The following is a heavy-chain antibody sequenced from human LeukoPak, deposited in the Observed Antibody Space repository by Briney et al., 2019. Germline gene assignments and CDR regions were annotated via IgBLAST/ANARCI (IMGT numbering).Heavy chain of an antibody. CDR3: AKDLRVRGAKPMRSGGSDY. CDR1: GFTFSSYG. D-gene: IGHD3-10*02. CDR2: IRYDGSNK. V-gene: IGHV3-30*02. J-gene: IGHJ4*02. Sequence: GGSLRLSCAASGFTFSSYGMHWVRPAPGKGLEWVAFIRYDGSNKYYADSVKGRFTISRDNSKNTLYLQMNSLRAEDTAVYYCAKDLRVRGAKPMRSGGSDYWGQGTLVTVSS.